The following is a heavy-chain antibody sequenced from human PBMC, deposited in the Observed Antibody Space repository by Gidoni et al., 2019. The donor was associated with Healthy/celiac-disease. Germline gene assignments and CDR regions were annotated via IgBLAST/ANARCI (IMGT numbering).Heavy chain of an antibody. CDR1: GGSFSGYY. V-gene: IGHV4-34*01. CDR3: ARWYPYCSSTSCYRRGFDY. Sequence: QVQLQQWGAGLLKPSETLSLTCAVYGGSFSGYYWSWIRQPPGKGLEWIGEINHSGSTNYNPSLKSRVTISVDTSKNQFSLKLSSVTAADTAVYYCARWYPYCSSTSCYRRGFDYWGQGTLVTVSS. D-gene: IGHD2-2*01. J-gene: IGHJ4*02. CDR2: INHSGST.